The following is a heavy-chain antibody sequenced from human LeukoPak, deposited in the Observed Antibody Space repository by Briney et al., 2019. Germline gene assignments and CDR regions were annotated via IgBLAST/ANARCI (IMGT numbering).Heavy chain of an antibody. CDR2: ISGSGGST. CDR1: GFTFISYA. J-gene: IGHJ4*02. D-gene: IGHD4-17*01. V-gene: IGHV3-23*01. Sequence: PGGSLRLSCAASGFTFISYAKSWVRQAPGKGLEWVSAISGSGGSTYYADSVKGRFTISRGNSKNTLYLQMNSLRAEDTAVYYCAKPTRYGDYYFDYWGQGTLVTVSS. CDR3: AKPTRYGDYYFDY.